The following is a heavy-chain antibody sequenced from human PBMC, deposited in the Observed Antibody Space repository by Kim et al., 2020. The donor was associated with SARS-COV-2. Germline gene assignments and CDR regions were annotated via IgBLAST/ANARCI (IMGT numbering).Heavy chain of an antibody. V-gene: IGHV4-39*01. D-gene: IGHD3-22*01. CDR2: IYYSGST. CDR3: ATRYYDSSGYTIGGHHFDY. CDR1: GGSISSSSYY. Sequence: SETLSLTCTVSGGSISSSSYYWGWIRQPPGKGLEWIGSIYYSGSTYYNPSLKSRVTISVDTSKNQFSLKLSSVTAADTAVYYCATRYYDSSGYTIGGHHFDYWGQGTLVTVSS. J-gene: IGHJ4*02.